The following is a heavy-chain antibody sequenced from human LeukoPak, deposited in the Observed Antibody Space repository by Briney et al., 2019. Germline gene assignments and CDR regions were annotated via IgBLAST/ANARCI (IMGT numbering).Heavy chain of an antibody. J-gene: IGHJ3*02. CDR2: INPNSGGT. Sequence: ASVKVSCKASGYTFTGYYMHWVRQAPGQGLEWMGWINPNSGGTNYAQKFQGRVTMTRDTSISTAYMELSRLRSDDTAVYYCARVSLWWCDSPDDAFDIWGQGTMVTVSS. CDR1: GYTFTGYY. CDR3: ARVSLWWCDSPDDAFDI. D-gene: IGHD2-21*01. V-gene: IGHV1-2*02.